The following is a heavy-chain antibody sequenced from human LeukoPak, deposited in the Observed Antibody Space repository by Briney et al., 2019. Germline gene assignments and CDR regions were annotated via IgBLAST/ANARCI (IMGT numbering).Heavy chain of an antibody. CDR2: ISSSSSYI. J-gene: IGHJ4*02. V-gene: IGHV3-21*01. D-gene: IGHD6-19*01. Sequence: GGSLRLSCAASGFTFSSYSMNWVRQAPGKGLEWVSSISSSSSYIYYADSVKGRFTISRDNAKNSLYLQMNSLRAEDTAVYYCARDRYSRGLDAIIDYWGQGTLVTVSS. CDR1: GFTFSSYS. CDR3: ARDRYSRGLDAIIDY.